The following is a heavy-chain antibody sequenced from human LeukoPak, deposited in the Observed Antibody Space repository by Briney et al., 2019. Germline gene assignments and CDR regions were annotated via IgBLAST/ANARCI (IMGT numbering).Heavy chain of an antibody. V-gene: IGHV4-59*12. CDR1: GGSISSYY. CDR2: IYYSGST. CDR3: ARGDTPRLGYCSSTSCRSLDP. D-gene: IGHD2-2*01. Sequence: KLSETLSLTCTVSGGSISSYYWSWIRQPPGKGLEWIGYIYYSGSTNYNPSLKSRVTISVDTSKNRFSLKLSSVTAADTAVYYCARGDTPRLGYCSSTSCRSLDPWGQGTLVTVSS. J-gene: IGHJ5*02.